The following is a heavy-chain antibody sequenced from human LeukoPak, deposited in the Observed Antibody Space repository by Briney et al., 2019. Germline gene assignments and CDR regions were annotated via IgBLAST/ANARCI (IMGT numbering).Heavy chain of an antibody. CDR2: IIPIFGTA. Sequence: SVKVSCKASGGTFSSYAISWVRQAPGQGLEWMGGIIPIFGTANYALKFQGRVTITADKSTSTAYMELSSLRSEDTAVYYCARALYYYGSGSYHYNWFDPWGQGTLVTVSS. CDR1: GGTFSSYA. CDR3: ARALYYYGSGSYHYNWFDP. J-gene: IGHJ5*02. V-gene: IGHV1-69*06. D-gene: IGHD3-10*01.